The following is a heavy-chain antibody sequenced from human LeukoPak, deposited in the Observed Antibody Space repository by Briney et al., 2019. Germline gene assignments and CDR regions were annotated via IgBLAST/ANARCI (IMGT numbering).Heavy chain of an antibody. CDR3: ARGRTVTSRHIAVAGTFDY. Sequence: ASVKVSCKASGYTFTSYYMHWVRQAPGQGLEWMGIINPSGGSTSYAQKFQGRVTMTRDTSTSTVYMELSSLRSEDTAVYYCARGRTVTSRHIAVAGTFDYWGQGTLVPVSS. V-gene: IGHV1-46*01. J-gene: IGHJ4*02. CDR2: INPSGGST. D-gene: IGHD6-19*01. CDR1: GYTFTSYY.